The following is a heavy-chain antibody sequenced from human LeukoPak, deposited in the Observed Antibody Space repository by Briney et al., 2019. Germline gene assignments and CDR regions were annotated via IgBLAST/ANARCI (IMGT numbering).Heavy chain of an antibody. CDR3: AKDTTDGYNDY. Sequence: GGCLSLSRAVSGFTFSRYAMTWVRGAPGKGLEGVSGISGSGGNTYYTDSVKGRFTISRDNPKKTLYLQMDSLRAEDTAVFYCAKDTTDGYNDYWGQGTLVAVSS. D-gene: IGHD5-24*01. CDR2: ISGSGGNT. CDR1: GFTFSRYA. V-gene: IGHV3-23*01. J-gene: IGHJ4*01.